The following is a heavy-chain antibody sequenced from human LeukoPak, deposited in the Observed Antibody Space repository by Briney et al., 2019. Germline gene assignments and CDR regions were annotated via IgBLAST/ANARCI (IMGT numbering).Heavy chain of an antibody. CDR2: INHNGNVN. CDR3: ARGGGLDV. Sequence: GGSLRLSCAASGFTFSSYWMNWARQAPRKGLEWVASINHNGNVNYYVDSVKGRFTISRDNAKNSLYLQMSNLRAEDTAVYFCARGGGLDVWGQGATVTVSS. CDR1: GFTFSSYW. J-gene: IGHJ6*02. D-gene: IGHD3-16*01. V-gene: IGHV3-7*03.